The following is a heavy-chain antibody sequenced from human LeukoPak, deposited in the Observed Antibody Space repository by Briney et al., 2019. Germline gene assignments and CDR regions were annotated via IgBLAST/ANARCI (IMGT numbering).Heavy chain of an antibody. J-gene: IGHJ5*02. D-gene: IGHD3-10*01. CDR3: AREDSASGRGLGS. CDR2: ISTTETT. V-gene: IGHV4-4*07. Sequence: SETLSLTCTVSGGSISSYFWTWIRQPAGKGLEWIGRISTTETTHYSPSLKNRVNMSVETSKNQFSLKMTSVTAADTAIYYCAREDSASGRGLGSWGQGTLVTVSS. CDR1: GGSISSYF.